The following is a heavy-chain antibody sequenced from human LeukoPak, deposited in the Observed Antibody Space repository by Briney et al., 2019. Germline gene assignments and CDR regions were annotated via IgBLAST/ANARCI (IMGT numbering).Heavy chain of an antibody. CDR3: AKDFYSSSWYYFDY. CDR1: GFTFDDYA. CDR2: ISWNSGSI. V-gene: IGHV3-9*03. J-gene: IGHJ4*02. D-gene: IGHD6-13*01. Sequence: GGSLRLSCAAPGFTFDDYAMHWVRQAPGKGLEWVSGISWNSGSIGYADSVKGRFTISRDNAKNSLYLQMNSLRAEDMALYYCAKDFYSSSWYYFDYWGQGTLATVSS.